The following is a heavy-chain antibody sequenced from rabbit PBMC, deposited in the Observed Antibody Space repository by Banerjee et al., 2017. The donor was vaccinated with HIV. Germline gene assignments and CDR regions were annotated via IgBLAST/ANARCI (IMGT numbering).Heavy chain of an antibody. D-gene: IGHD8-1*01. V-gene: IGHV1S40*01. J-gene: IGHJ3*01. CDR2: IYAGSSDTT. CDR1: GFSFSSYYY. CDR3: ARTGNSLYMGLDL. Sequence: QSLEESGGDLVKPGASLTLTCTASGFSFSSYYYMCWVRQAPGKGLEWIACIYAGSSDTTYYASWAKGRFTISKTSSTTVTLQMTSLTAADTATYFCARTGNSLYMGLDLWGQGTLVTVS.